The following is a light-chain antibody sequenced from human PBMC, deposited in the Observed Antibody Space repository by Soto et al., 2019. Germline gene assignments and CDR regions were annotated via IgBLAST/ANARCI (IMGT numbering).Light chain of an antibody. CDR2: YDD. CDR3: AAWDDSLNGRGV. Sequence: QSALTQPPSVSEAPRQRVTISCSGSSSNIGNNAVNWYQQLPGKAPKLLIYYDDLLPSGVSDRFSGSKSGTSASLAISGLQSEDEADYYCAAWDDSLNGRGVFGGGTKVTVL. V-gene: IGLV1-36*01. J-gene: IGLJ2*01. CDR1: SSNIGNNA.